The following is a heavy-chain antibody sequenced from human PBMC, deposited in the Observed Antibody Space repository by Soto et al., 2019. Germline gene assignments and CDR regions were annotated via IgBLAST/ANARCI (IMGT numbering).Heavy chain of an antibody. D-gene: IGHD4-17*01. CDR2: IYSDGRT. CDR3: ARDRYGGDYVTDY. J-gene: IGHJ4*02. V-gene: IGHV3-66*01. CDR1: GFTVSSNY. Sequence: EVQLVESGGGLVQPGGSLRLSCAASGFTVSSNYMSWVRQAPGKGLEWVSVIYSDGRTYYADSVKGRFTISRDSSKSTLYLQTNSLRAEDTAVYYCARDRYGGDYVTDYWGQGTLVTVSS.